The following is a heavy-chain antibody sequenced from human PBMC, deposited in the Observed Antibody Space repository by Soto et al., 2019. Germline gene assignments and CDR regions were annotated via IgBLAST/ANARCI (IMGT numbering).Heavy chain of an antibody. V-gene: IGHV4-31*03. CDR3: ATTEDYFDY. CDR2: IFYSGST. J-gene: IGHJ4*02. CDR1: GVSLTSGTYY. Sequence: QVQLQESGPGLVKPSQTLALTCTVSGVSLTSGTYYWSWIRQHPGKGLEWIGYIFYSGSTDYNPSLKRRVNISVDTSKNQFSLKLNSVTAADTAVYFCATTEDYFDYWGQGTLVTVSS.